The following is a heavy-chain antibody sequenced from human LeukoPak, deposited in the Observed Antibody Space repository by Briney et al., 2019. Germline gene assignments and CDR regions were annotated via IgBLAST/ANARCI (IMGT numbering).Heavy chain of an antibody. J-gene: IGHJ5*02. CDR3: ARGVYCRGGSCYSWGVRNWFDP. D-gene: IGHD2-15*01. V-gene: IGHV4-34*01. CDR1: GGCFSGYY. Sequence: SETLSLTCAVYGGCFSGYYWSWIRQPPGQGLEWIGEINHSGSTNYNPSLKSRVTISVDTSKNQFSLKLSYVTAADTAVYYCARGVYCRGGSCYSWGVRNWFDPWGQGTLVTVSS. CDR2: INHSGST.